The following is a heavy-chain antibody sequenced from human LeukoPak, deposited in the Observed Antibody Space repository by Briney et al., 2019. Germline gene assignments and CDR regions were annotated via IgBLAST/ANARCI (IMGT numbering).Heavy chain of an antibody. J-gene: IGHJ5*02. CDR2: IYSGST. CDR3: ARDGYGSGSYGWFDP. V-gene: IGHV4-59*01. D-gene: IGHD3-10*01. CDR1: GASITSSY. Sequence: SETLSLTCSVSGASITSSYWSWIRQTPGKGLEWIGNIYSGSTNYNPPFESRVTVSLDTPKNQFSLRLTSVTAADTALYYCARDGYGSGSYGWFDPWGQGTLVTVSS.